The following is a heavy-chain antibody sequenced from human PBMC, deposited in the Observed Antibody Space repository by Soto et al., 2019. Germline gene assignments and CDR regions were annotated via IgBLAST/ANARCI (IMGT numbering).Heavy chain of an antibody. Sequence: QVQLVQSGAEVKKPGASVKVSCKASGYTFTNYAMHWVRQAPGQRLEWMGWINAGNGNTKYSQKFQGRVTITRDTSASTADMELSSLRSEDTAVYYWGRGSGLNWFDPWGQGTLVTVSS. CDR1: GYTFTNYA. J-gene: IGHJ5*02. D-gene: IGHD3-10*01. CDR2: INAGNGNT. CDR3: GRGSGLNWFDP. V-gene: IGHV1-3*01.